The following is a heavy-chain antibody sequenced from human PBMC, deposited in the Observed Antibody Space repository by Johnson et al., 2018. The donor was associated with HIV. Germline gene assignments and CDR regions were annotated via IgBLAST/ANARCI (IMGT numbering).Heavy chain of an antibody. V-gene: IGHV3-20*04. D-gene: IGHD1-26*01. J-gene: IGHJ3*01. CDR2: INWNGGNT. Sequence: MQLVESGGGVVRPGGSLRLSCTASGFTFDDYGMSWVRQAPGKGLEWVSYINWNGGNTGYVDSVKGRFTISRDNAKNSLYLQMNSLRAEDTALYYCARDLIVGASGSDAFDVWGQGTAVTVSS. CDR3: ARDLIVGASGSDAFDV. CDR1: GFTFDDYG.